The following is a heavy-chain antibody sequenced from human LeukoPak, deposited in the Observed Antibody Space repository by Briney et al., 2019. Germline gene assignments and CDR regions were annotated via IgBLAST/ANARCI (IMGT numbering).Heavy chain of an antibody. D-gene: IGHD3-22*01. J-gene: IGHJ6*03. V-gene: IGHV1-18*01. CDR1: GYTFTSYG. CDR2: ISAYNGNT. CDR3: ARNYDSSGYYYSFYYYMDV. Sequence: ASVKVSCKASGYTFTSYGISWVRQAPGQGLEWMGWISAYNGNTNYAQKLQGRVTMTTDTPTSTAYMELRSLRSDDTAVYYCARNYDSSGYYYSFYYYMDVWGKGTTVTISS.